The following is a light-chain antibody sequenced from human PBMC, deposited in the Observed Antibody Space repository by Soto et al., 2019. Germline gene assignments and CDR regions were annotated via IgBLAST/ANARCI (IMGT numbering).Light chain of an antibody. Sequence: EVVLTQSPATLSVSPGERATLSCRASQSISINLAWYQQIPGQVPRLLIYGAATRATGIPARFSGSGSGTDFTLTISSLQSEDFALYYCQQYHKWPITFGQGARLERK. CDR2: GAA. V-gene: IGKV3-15*01. CDR3: QQYHKWPIT. CDR1: QSISIN. J-gene: IGKJ5*01.